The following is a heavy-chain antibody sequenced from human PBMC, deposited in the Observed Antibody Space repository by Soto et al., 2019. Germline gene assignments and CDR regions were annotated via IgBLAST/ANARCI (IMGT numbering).Heavy chain of an antibody. Sequence: GGSLRLSCSASGFTFSSYAMHWVRQAPGEGLEYVSAISSDGGSTYYPDSVKGRFTISRDNSKNTLYLQMSSLRAEDSAVYYCVKDFHYDSSGSYYDYWGQGTLVTVSS. CDR3: VKDFHYDSSGSYYDY. CDR1: GFTFSSYA. CDR2: ISSDGGST. V-gene: IGHV3-64D*06. D-gene: IGHD3-22*01. J-gene: IGHJ4*02.